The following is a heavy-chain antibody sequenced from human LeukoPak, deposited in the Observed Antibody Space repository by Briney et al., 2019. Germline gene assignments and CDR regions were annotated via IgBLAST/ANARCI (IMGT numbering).Heavy chain of an antibody. CDR3: ARETYYYDSSGGNDAFDI. CDR2: IIPIFGTA. J-gene: IGHJ3*02. CDR1: GGTFSSYA. D-gene: IGHD3-22*01. Sequence: VKVSCNASGGTFSSYAIMWVRQPPGQGLEWMGRIIPIFGTANYAEKFEGRDTMTTDESTSTAYMELSSLRSEDTAVYYCARETYYYDSSGGNDAFDIWGQGTMVTVSS. V-gene: IGHV1-69*05.